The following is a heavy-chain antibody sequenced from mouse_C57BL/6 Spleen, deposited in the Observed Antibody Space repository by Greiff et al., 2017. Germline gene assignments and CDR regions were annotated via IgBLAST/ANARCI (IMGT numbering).Heavy chain of an antibody. CDR3: ARSPYYYGSTPYYAMDY. CDR2: INPSSGYT. J-gene: IGHJ4*01. CDR1: GYTFTSYT. V-gene: IGHV1-4*01. D-gene: IGHD1-1*01. Sequence: VQLQQSGAELARPGASVKMSCKASGYTFTSYTMHWVKQRPGQGLEWIGYINPSSGYTKYNQKFKDKATLTADKSSSTAYMQLSSLTSEDSAVYYCARSPYYYGSTPYYAMDYWGQGTSVTVSS.